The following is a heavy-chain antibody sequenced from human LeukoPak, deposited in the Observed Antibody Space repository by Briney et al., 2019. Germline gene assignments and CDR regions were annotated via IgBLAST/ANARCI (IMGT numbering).Heavy chain of an antibody. J-gene: IGHJ4*02. CDR2: FSTSGGIT. CDR1: GFTFSSYA. D-gene: IGHD3-22*01. V-gene: IGHV3-23*01. CDR3: AKSHYYDSSGYYTPRFDY. Sequence: GASLRLSCAASGFTFSSYAMSWVRQAPGKGLEWVSTFSTSGGITYYADSVKGRFTISRDNSKNTLYLQMNSLRAEDTAVYYCAKSHYYDSSGYYTPRFDYWGQGTLVTVSS.